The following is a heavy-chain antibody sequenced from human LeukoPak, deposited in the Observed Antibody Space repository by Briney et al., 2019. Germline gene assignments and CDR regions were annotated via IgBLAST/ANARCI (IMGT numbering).Heavy chain of an antibody. V-gene: IGHV3-74*01. CDR1: GFTFSSYW. CDR3: ARVWFGELFRYFDY. J-gene: IGHJ4*02. Sequence: PGGSLRLSCAASGFTFSSYWMHWVRQAPGKGLVCVSRINSDGSSTSYADSVKSRFTISRDNAKNTLYLQMNSLRAEDTAVYYCARVWFGELFRYFDYWGQGTLVTVSS. D-gene: IGHD3-10*01. CDR2: INSDGSST.